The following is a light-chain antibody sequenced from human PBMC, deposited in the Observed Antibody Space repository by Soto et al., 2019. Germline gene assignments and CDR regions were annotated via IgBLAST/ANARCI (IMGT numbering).Light chain of an antibody. Sequence: QSVLTQPPSVSGAPGQTVTISCSGSDSNIGAGYDLHWYQQVPGTAPKLLIHSNYLRASGVPDRFSASKSVTSASLAIIGLQADDEADYYCQSYDTRLGDWVFGGGTK. CDR2: SNY. J-gene: IGLJ3*02. CDR3: QSYDTRLGDWV. CDR1: DSNIGAGYD. V-gene: IGLV1-40*01.